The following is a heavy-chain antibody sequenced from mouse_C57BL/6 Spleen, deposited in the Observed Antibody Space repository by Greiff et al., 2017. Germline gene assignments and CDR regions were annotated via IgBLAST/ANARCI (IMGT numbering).Heavy chain of an antibody. Sequence: QVQLQQPGAELVKPGASVKLSCKASGYTFTSYWMHWVKQRPGQDLEWIGMIHPNSGSTNYNEKFKSKATLTVDKSSSTAYMQLSSLTSEDSAVYYCARGNYYGSSPHFDYWGQGTTLTVSS. V-gene: IGHV1-64*01. J-gene: IGHJ2*01. D-gene: IGHD1-1*01. CDR1: GYTFTSYW. CDR3: ARGNYYGSSPHFDY. CDR2: IHPNSGST.